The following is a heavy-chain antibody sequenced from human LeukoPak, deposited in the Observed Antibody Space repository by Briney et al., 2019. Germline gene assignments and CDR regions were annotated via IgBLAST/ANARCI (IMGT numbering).Heavy chain of an antibody. V-gene: IGHV1-46*01. CDR1: GYTFTSYY. Sequence: ASVKVSCKASGYTFTSYYMHWVRQAPGQGLEWMGIINPSGGSTSYAQKFQGRVTMTRDTSTSTVYMELSSLRSEDTAVYYCARDVHGDYGSGWFDPWAREPSSPSPQ. CDR3: ARDVHGDYGSGWFDP. J-gene: IGHJ5*02. CDR2: INPSGGST. D-gene: IGHD4-17*01.